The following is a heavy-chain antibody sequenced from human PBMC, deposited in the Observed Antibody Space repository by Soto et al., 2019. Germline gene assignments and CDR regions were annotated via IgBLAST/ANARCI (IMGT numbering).Heavy chain of an antibody. CDR2: ISGSGTKI. Sequence: GGSLRLSCATSGFTVSNYAMSWVRQAPGKGLEWVSGISGSGTKIYYADSVKGRFTITRDNAKNSLYLEMNSLRDEDTAVYYCASHYDMWSGYLSPVDYWGQGTLVTVSS. CDR3: ASHYDMWSGYLSPVDY. CDR1: GFTVSNYA. V-gene: IGHV3-23*01. J-gene: IGHJ4*02. D-gene: IGHD3-3*01.